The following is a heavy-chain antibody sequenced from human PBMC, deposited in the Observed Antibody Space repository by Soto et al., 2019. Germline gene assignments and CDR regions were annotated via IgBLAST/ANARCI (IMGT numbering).Heavy chain of an antibody. V-gene: IGHV3-23*01. CDR3: AKNPPAPYHYYITGYQWYFDL. D-gene: IGHD3-22*01. Sequence: EVQLLESGGGLVQPGGSLRLSCVASGLTFSSYAMNWVRQAPGKGLEWVSGISSGGGSTYYADSVKGRFTVSRDKSKNTVFLQMNSLRAEDTALYYCAKNPPAPYHYYITGYQWYFDLWGRGTLVTVSS. CDR2: ISSGGGST. CDR1: GLTFSSYA. J-gene: IGHJ2*01.